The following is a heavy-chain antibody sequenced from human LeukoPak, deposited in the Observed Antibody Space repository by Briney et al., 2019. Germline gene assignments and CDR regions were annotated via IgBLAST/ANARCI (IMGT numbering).Heavy chain of an antibody. D-gene: IGHD6-19*01. Sequence: ASVKVSCKASGYIFTSYGISWVRQAPGQGLEWMGWISAKKGNTDYAQKLQGRVTMTTDTSTSTAYMELRSLRSDDTAVYYCARDMYSSGRVPFDYWGQGTLVTVSS. V-gene: IGHV1-18*01. J-gene: IGHJ4*02. CDR2: ISAKKGNT. CDR1: GYIFTSYG. CDR3: ARDMYSSGRVPFDY.